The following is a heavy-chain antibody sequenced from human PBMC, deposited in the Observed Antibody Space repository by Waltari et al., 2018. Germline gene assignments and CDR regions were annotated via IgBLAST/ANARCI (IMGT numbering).Heavy chain of an antibody. CDR1: GFTFSTYA. D-gene: IGHD6-19*01. CDR3: ARGLTSSCHTGSDY. Sequence: EVQLLESGGGLVQPGGSLRLSCAASGFTFSTYAMNWVRQAPGKGLEWVSGITDSGVSTYYADSVKGRFTISRDNSENTMFLEMSSLRAEDTAVYFCARGLTSSCHTGSDYWGQGTLVTVSS. V-gene: IGHV3-23*01. CDR2: ITDSGVST. J-gene: IGHJ4*02.